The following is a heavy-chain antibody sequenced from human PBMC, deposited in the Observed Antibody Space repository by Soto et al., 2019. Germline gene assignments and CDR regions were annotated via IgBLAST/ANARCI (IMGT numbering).Heavy chain of an antibody. Sequence: GGSLILLCAGPGFTFSKARENWVRQAPGKGLEWVGRIKSKTDGGTTDYAAPVKGRFTISRDDSKNTLYLQMNSLKTEDTAVYYCTTRAGPSYGMDVWGQGTTVTVSS. CDR2: IKSKTDGGTT. J-gene: IGHJ6*02. CDR1: GFTFSKAR. CDR3: TTRAGPSYGMDV. V-gene: IGHV3-15*07.